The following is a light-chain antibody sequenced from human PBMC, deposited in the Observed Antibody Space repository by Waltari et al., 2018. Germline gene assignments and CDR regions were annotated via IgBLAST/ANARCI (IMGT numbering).Light chain of an antibody. Sequence: DIQMTQSPSSLSASVGDRVVITCRASQSISSYLNWYQQETGKAPKLLIYKAANLQSGVPSRFSGSGSGTDFTLTIISLQPEDVAVYYCQQYYTTPYTFGQGTKLEIK. CDR3: QQYYTTPYT. J-gene: IGKJ2*01. V-gene: IGKV1-39*01. CDR2: KAA. CDR1: QSISSY.